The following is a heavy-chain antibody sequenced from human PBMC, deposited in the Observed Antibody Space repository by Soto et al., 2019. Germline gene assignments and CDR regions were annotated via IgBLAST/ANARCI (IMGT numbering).Heavy chain of an antibody. CDR3: ARGPGGPDGPGDY. CDR1: GYTFTSYA. D-gene: IGHD2-15*01. J-gene: IGHJ4*02. V-gene: IGHV1-3*01. Sequence: QVQLVQSGAEVKKPGASVKVSCKASGYTFTSYAMHWVRQAPGQRLEWMGWINAGNGNTKYSQKFQGRVNITRDTSGSTAYRELSSLRSEATALYYCARGPGGPDGPGDYWGQGTLVTVSS. CDR2: INAGNGNT.